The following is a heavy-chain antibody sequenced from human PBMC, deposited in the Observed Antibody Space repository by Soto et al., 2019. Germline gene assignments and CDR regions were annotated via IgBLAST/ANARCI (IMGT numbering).Heavy chain of an antibody. V-gene: IGHV1-46*01. D-gene: IGHD3-3*01. CDR1: GYTFTSYY. Sequence: GASVKVSCKASGYTFTSYYMHWVRQAPGQGLEWMGIINPSGGSTSYAQKFQGRVTMTRDTSTSTVYMELSSLRSEDTAVYYCARIRAGYDFWSGYYKIGVRPSSRQTGDGDYWGQGTLVTVSS. J-gene: IGHJ4*02. CDR2: INPSGGST. CDR3: ARIRAGYDFWSGYYKIGVRPSSRQTGDGDY.